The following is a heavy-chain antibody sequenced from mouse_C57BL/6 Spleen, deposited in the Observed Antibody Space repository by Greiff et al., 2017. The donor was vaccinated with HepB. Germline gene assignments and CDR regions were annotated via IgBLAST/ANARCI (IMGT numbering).Heavy chain of an antibody. CDR2: ISSGGSYT. V-gene: IGHV5-6*01. J-gene: IGHJ3*01. CDR1: GFTFSSYG. Sequence: EVQRVESGGDLVKPGGSLKLSCAASGFTFSSYGMSWVRQTPDKRLEWVATISSGGSYTYYPDSVKGRFTISRDNAKNTLYLQMSSLKSEDTAMYYCARERNDYAWFAYWGQGTLVTVSA. D-gene: IGHD2-4*01. CDR3: ARERNDYAWFAY.